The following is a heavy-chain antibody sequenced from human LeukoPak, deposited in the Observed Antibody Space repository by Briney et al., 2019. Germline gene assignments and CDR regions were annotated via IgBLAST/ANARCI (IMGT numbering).Heavy chain of an antibody. CDR1: GFTFSSYA. J-gene: IGHJ4*02. V-gene: IGHV3-23*01. D-gene: IGHD4-17*01. CDR2: ISGSGGST. CDR3: AKDPRVTITVTFYFEY. Sequence: GGSLRLSCAASGFTFSSYAMSWVRQAPGKGLEWVSAISGSGGSTYYADSVKGRFTISRDNSKNTLYLQMNSLRAEDTAVYYCAKDPRVTITVTFYFEYWGQGTLVTVSS.